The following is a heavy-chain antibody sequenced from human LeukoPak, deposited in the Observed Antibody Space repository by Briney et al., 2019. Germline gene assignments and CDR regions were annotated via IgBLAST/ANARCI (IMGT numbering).Heavy chain of an antibody. CDR2: ISSSSSYI. V-gene: IGHV3-21*01. Sequence: KAGGSLRLSCAASGFTFSSYMRNWVRQAPGKGLEWVSSISSSSSYIYYADSVKGRFTISRDNAKNSLYLQMNSLRAEDTAVYYCARAFRGAFDIWSQGTMVTVSS. CDR1: GFTFSSYM. J-gene: IGHJ3*02. CDR3: ARAFRGAFDI.